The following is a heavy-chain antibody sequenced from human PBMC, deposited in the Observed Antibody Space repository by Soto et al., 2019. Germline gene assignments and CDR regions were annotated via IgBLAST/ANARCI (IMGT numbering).Heavy chain of an antibody. Sequence: EVLLVQSGGGLVQPGGSLGLSCAPSELSVTSNNMAWVRQAPGKGLEWISVIYSGSTTHHAYSVKSRFAISRDSSSNTLYLQMSSLRVEDTALYYCARGYWVEGYGAGTYFDYWGQGPRVTVSS. CDR2: IYSGSTT. CDR3: ARGYWVEGYGAGTYFDY. CDR1: ELSVTSNN. J-gene: IGHJ4*02. D-gene: IGHD2-15*01. V-gene: IGHV3-66*01.